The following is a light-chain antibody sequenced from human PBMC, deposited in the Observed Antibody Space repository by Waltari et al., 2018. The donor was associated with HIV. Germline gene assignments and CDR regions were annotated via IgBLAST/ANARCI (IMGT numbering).Light chain of an antibody. V-gene: IGLV1-44*01. CDR1: ISNIGSNS. Sequence: QSVLTQPTSASGTPGQTITLSCSGNISNIGSNSVNWYQQFSGAAPKLLIFSNNQHPSGVPARFSGSKSGSAASLAISGLHSDDEAIYHCATWDDTLSGPVFGGGTKLTVL. CDR3: ATWDDTLSGPV. J-gene: IGLJ3*02. CDR2: SNN.